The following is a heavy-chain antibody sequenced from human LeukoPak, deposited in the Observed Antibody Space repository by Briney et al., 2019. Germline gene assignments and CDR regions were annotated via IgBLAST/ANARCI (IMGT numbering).Heavy chain of an antibody. Sequence: ASVTVSCKASGYTFTNYGISWVRQAPGQGLEWVGWISAYNGKTNYAQKLQGRVTMPTDTSTSTAYMELRSLRSDDTAVYYCARALRSRADYDFWSGYPYGDYYMDVWGKGTTVTVSS. J-gene: IGHJ6*03. CDR2: ISAYNGKT. D-gene: IGHD3-3*01. CDR3: ARALRSRADYDFWSGYPYGDYYMDV. CDR1: GYTFTNYG. V-gene: IGHV1-18*01.